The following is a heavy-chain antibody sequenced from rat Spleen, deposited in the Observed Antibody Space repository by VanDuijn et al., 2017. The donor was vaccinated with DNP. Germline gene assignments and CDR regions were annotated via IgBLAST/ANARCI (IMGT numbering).Heavy chain of an antibody. D-gene: IGHD2-1*01. Sequence: EVQLVESGGGLVQPGRSLKLSCAASGFTFSDYNMAWVRQAPKKGLEWVATISYDGSSTYYRDSVKGRFTISRDNAKSTLYLQMDSLRSEDTATYYCAREPIDTYDYWGQGVMVTVSS. CDR1: GFTFSDYN. J-gene: IGHJ2*01. V-gene: IGHV5-7*01. CDR2: ISYDGSST. CDR3: AREPIDTYDY.